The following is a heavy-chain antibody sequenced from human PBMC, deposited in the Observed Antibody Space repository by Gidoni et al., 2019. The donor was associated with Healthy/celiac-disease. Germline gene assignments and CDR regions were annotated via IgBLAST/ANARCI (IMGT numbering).Heavy chain of an antibody. V-gene: IGHV4-61*02. CDR3: ARDCGADCYLDS. CDR1: GVSISSGNYY. D-gene: IGHD2-21*01. Sequence: QVQLQESGPGLVKPSQTLSLTCSVSGVSISSGNYYWTWIRQPAGKGLDWIGRIYTSGSTNYNPSLKSRVTISVDTSKNQFSLNLSSVTAADTAIYYCARDCGADCYLDSWGQGTLVTVSS. CDR2: IYTSGST. J-gene: IGHJ4*02.